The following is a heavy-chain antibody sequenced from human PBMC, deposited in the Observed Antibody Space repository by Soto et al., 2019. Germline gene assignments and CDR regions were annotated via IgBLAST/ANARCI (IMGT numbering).Heavy chain of an antibody. V-gene: IGHV1-8*01. CDR1: GYTFTSYD. Sequence: QVQLVQSGAEVKKPGASVKVSCKASGYTFTSYDINWVRQATGQGLEWMGWMNPNSGNTGYAQKFQGRVTMTRNTSISTAYMELSSLRSEDTAVYYCARIGDTVYDFWSGYYYYYYGMDVWGQGTTVTVSS. J-gene: IGHJ6*02. CDR2: MNPNSGNT. D-gene: IGHD3-3*01. CDR3: ARIGDTVYDFWSGYYYYYYGMDV.